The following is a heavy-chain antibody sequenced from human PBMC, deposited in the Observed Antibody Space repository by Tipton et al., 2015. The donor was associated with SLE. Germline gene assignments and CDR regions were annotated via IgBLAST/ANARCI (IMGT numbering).Heavy chain of an antibody. D-gene: IGHD3-22*01. CDR2: ISTAGDT. Sequence: GSLRLSCAASGFTFSSYSMNWVRQAPGKGLEWVSSISTAGDTYYPGSVKGRFTISRENAKNSLYLQMNSLRAGDTAVYYCARADSSDYDGSFDIWGQGTMVTVSS. J-gene: IGHJ3*02. V-gene: IGHV3-13*01. CDR3: ARADSSDYDGSFDI. CDR1: GFTFSSYS.